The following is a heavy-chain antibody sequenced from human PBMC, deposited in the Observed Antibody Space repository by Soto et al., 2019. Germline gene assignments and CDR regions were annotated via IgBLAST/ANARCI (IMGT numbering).Heavy chain of an antibody. V-gene: IGHV1-18*01. CDR1: GYTFTSYG. J-gene: IGHJ6*02. D-gene: IGHD3-22*01. Sequence: QVQLVQSGAEVKKPGASVKVSCKASGYTFTSYGISWVRQAPGQGLEWMGWISAYNGNTNYAQKLQGRVTMTTDTATSTAYMELRSLGSDDTAVYYCERVSYYDSSGYYPYYYYYGMDVWGQGTTVTVS. CDR3: ERVSYYDSSGYYPYYYYYGMDV. CDR2: ISAYNGNT.